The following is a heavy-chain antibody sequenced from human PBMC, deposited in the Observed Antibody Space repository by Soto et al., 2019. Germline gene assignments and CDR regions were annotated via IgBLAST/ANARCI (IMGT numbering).Heavy chain of an antibody. J-gene: IGHJ4*02. CDR3: ARVPGHKNSRGDF. CDR2: INPKSGDT. V-gene: IGHV1-2*02. CDR1: GYTFTHYY. D-gene: IGHD1-7*01. Sequence: ASVKVSCKASGYTFTHYYIHWVRRAPGQGLEWMGYINPKSGDTHYSQNFRGRVSMTRNTSTDTANMGLSSLKSDDTAVYFCARVPGHKNSRGDFWGQGTPVTVS.